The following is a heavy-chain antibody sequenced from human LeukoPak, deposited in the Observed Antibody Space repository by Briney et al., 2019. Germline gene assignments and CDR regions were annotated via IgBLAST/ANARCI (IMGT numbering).Heavy chain of an antibody. CDR1: GYSISSGYY. Sequence: SETLSLTCAVSGYSISSGYYWGWIRQPPGKGLEWIGGIFHSGSTYYNPSLKSRVTMSVDTSENHFSLNLRSVTAADTAVYYCARRRGSHYFDYWGQGTLSPSPQ. CDR3: ARRRGSHYFDY. J-gene: IGHJ4*02. D-gene: IGHD3-10*01. V-gene: IGHV4-38-2*01. CDR2: IFHSGST.